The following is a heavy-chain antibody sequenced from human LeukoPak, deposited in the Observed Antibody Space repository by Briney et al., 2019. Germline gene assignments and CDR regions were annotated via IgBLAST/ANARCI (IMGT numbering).Heavy chain of an antibody. V-gene: IGHV4-59*12. J-gene: IGHJ3*02. CDR1: GASITSYY. CDR2: IYYSGST. CDR3: ARDPYYDTLTGHLILGAFDI. Sequence: ASETLSLTCTVSGASITSYYWSWIRQPPGKGLEWIGYIYYSGSTNYNPSLKSRVTTSVDTSKNQFSLKLRSVTAADTAVYYCARDPYYDTLTGHLILGAFDIWGQGTMVTVSS. D-gene: IGHD3-9*01.